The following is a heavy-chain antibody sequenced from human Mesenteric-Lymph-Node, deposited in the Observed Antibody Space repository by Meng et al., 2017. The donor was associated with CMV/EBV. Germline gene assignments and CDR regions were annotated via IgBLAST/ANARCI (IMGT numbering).Heavy chain of an antibody. D-gene: IGHD3-22*01. CDR3: ARVRSGSYSFDY. J-gene: IGHJ4*02. CDR1: GFTFGDYA. V-gene: IGHV3-72*01. CDR2: SRVRADSYTT. Sequence: GGSLRLSCTASGFTFGDYAMSWVRQAPGKGLEWVGHSRVRADSYTTEYAASVKGRFTISRDDSKSSLYLHMNSLKTEDTAVYYCARVRSGSYSFDYWGQGALVTVSS.